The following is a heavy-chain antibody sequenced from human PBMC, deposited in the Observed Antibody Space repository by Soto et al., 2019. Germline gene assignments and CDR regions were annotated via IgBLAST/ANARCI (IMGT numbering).Heavy chain of an antibody. V-gene: IGHV6-1*01. CDR3: AREGREMVYAINYYYYYMDV. CDR1: GDSVSSNSAA. J-gene: IGHJ6*03. Sequence: QVQLQQSGPGLVKPSQTLSLTCAISGDSVSSNSAAWNWIRQSPSRGLEWLGRTYYRSKWYNDYAVSVKSRITINTDTSKNQFSLQMNSVTSEDTAVYYCAREGREMVYAINYYYYYMDVWGKGTTVTVSS. CDR2: TYYRSKWYN. D-gene: IGHD2-8*01.